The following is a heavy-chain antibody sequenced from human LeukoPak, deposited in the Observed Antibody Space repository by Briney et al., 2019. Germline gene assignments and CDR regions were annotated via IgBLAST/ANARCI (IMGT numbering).Heavy chain of an antibody. J-gene: IGHJ2*01. CDR3: ASEYSGSLRSGWYFDL. CDR2: MNPKSGNT. CDR1: GYTFTSYD. Sequence: ASVKVSCKASGYTFTSYDINWVRQATGQGLEWMGWMNPKSGNTGFAQKFQGRLTMTKNTSINTAYMELSSLRSEDTALYYCASEYSGSLRSGWYFDLWGRGTLVTVSS. V-gene: IGHV1-8*01. D-gene: IGHD1-26*01.